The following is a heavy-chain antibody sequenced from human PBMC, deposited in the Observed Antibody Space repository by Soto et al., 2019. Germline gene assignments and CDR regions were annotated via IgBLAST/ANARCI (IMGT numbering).Heavy chain of an antibody. CDR2: ISAYNGNT. CDR1: GYTFTSYG. V-gene: IGHV1-18*04. CDR3: ARGEVSSSWYGPYYYGMDV. J-gene: IGHJ6*02. Sequence: SVKVSCKASGYTFTSYGISWVRQAPGQGLEWMGWISAYNGNTNYAQKLQGRVTMTTDTSTSTAYMELRSLRSDDTAVYYCARGEVSSSWYGPYYYGMDVWGQGTTVTVSS. D-gene: IGHD6-13*01.